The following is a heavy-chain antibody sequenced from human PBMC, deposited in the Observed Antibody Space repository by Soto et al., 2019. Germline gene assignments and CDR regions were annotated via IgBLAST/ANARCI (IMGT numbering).Heavy chain of an antibody. CDR2: IIPVFDKA. V-gene: IGHV1-69*01. D-gene: IGHD3-16*01. CDR3: ARLRRDWGDAFVI. CDR1: GGSFGSSA. J-gene: IGHJ3*02. Sequence: QVQLVQSGADVKKPGSSVKVSCKTSGGSFGSSAISWVRQAPAQGLEWMGEIIPVFDKANYAQNFQGRLTITAYEVTGTVFMELSSLRSEVTAVYFCARLRRDWGDAFVIWGLGTFVTVSS.